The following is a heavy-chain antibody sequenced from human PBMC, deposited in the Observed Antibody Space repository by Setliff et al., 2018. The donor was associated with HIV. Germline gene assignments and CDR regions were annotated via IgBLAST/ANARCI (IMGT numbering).Heavy chain of an antibody. J-gene: IGHJ3*01. D-gene: IGHD3-10*01. Sequence: SETLSLTCAVSGYSINSGYYWGWIRQPPGKGLEWIGNIYHSGNTYYNPSLKSRVTISVDRSKNQFSLKLSSVTAADTAVYFCARGIRMLLDSNRGVYTHDAFDLWGQGTTVTVSS. V-gene: IGHV4-38-2*01. CDR1: GYSINSGYY. CDR3: ARGIRMLLDSNRGVYTHDAFDL. CDR2: IYHSGNT.